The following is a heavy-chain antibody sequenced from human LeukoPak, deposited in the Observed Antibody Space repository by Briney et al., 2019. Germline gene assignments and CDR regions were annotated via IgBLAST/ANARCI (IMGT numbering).Heavy chain of an antibody. CDR1: GFTFSSYG. V-gene: IGHV3-33*01. CDR2: IWYDGSNK. CDR3: ARDSGGSYSLRVGALDY. D-gene: IGHD1-26*01. J-gene: IGHJ4*02. Sequence: PGGSLRLSCAASGFTFSSYGMHWVRQAPGKGLEWVAVIWYDGSNKYYADSVKGRFTISRDNSKNTLYLQMNSLRAEDTAVYYCARDSGGSYSLRVGALDYWGQGTLVTVSS.